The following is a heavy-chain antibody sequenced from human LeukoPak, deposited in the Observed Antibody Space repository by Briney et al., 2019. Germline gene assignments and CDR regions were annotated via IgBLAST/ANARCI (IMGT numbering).Heavy chain of an antibody. CDR1: GGSISSGSYY. CDR3: ARVTGYMIEDYFDY. CDR2: IFTSGST. Sequence: SQTLSLTCTVSGGSISSGSYYWSWIRQPAGKGLEWIGRIFTSGSTKYNPSLKSRVTISVDTSKNQFSLKLSSVTAADTAVYYCARVTGYMIEDYFDYWGQGTLVTVSS. V-gene: IGHV4-61*02. J-gene: IGHJ4*02. D-gene: IGHD3-22*01.